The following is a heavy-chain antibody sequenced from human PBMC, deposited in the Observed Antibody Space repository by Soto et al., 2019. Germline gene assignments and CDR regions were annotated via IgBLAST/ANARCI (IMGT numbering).Heavy chain of an antibody. CDR1: GGSISSSSYY. J-gene: IGHJ4*02. CDR3: ARGDPRYDYIWGSYRYTARYFDY. CDR2: IYYSGST. D-gene: IGHD3-16*02. V-gene: IGHV4-39*07. Sequence: SETLSLTCTVSGGSISSSSYYWGWIRQPPGKGLEWIGSIYYSGSTYYNPSLKSRVTISVDTSKNQFSLKLSSVTAADTAVYYCARGDPRYDYIWGSYRYTARYFDYWGQGTLVTVSS.